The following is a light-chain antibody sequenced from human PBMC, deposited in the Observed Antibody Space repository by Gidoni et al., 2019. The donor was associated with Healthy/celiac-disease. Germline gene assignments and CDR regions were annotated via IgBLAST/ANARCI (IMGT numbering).Light chain of an antibody. CDR2: GNS. CDR3: QSYDSSLSVYVV. CDR1: SSNIGACYY. J-gene: IGLJ2*01. Sequence: QSVLTQPPSVSGAPGQRVTISCTGSSSNIGACYYVHWYQQLPGTAPNLLIYGNSNRPSGVPDRFSGSKSGTSASLAITGLQAEDEADYYCQSYDSSLSVYVVFGGGTKLTVL. V-gene: IGLV1-40*01.